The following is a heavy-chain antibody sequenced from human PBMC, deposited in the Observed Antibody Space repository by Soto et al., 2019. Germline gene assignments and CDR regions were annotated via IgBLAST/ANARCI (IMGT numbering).Heavy chain of an antibody. Sequence: SEPLSHPCAVYCVYFTGYYWSWIRKNPGKGLEWIGEINHSGSTDYNPSLKSRVTISADTSKNQFCLTLSSVTAADTAVYYCARPRHYGAGDSVPPREYAMDFWRQRTTVIVSS. V-gene: IGHV4-34*01. CDR2: INHSGST. CDR1: CVYFTGYY. J-gene: IGHJ6*02. D-gene: IGHD3-10*01. CDR3: ARPRHYGAGDSVPPREYAMDF.